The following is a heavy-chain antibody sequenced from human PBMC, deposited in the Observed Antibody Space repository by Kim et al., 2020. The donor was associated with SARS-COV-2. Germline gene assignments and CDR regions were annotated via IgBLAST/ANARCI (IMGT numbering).Heavy chain of an antibody. CDR2: IHDSGDT. CDR1: GGSFRGYH. J-gene: IGHJ2*01. Sequence: SETLSLTCTVDGGSFRGYHWSWIRQSPGKGLEWIGEIHDSGDTNYNPALKSRVSISADMSKKQFSLKLTSVTAADTAVYFCSRPPIYYYGSGSHSYFDL. V-gene: IGHV4-34*01. CDR3: SRPPIYYYGSGSHSYFDL. D-gene: IGHD3-10*01.